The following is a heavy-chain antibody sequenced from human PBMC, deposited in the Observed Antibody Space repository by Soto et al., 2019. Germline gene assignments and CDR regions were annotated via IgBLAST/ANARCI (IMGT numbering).Heavy chain of an antibody. J-gene: IGHJ6*04. CDR1: GLTLQDYA. Sequence: EVQLVESGGGLVQPGGSLRLSCAGSGLTLQDYAMHWVRQAPGKGLEWVSGIYYNSDRIDYADSVKGRFTISRDNARDSLYLQMTSLRTEDTAFYYCGKDISPGGMDVWGRGIMVTVSS. CDR3: GKDISPGGMDV. CDR2: IYYNSDRI. V-gene: IGHV3-9*01.